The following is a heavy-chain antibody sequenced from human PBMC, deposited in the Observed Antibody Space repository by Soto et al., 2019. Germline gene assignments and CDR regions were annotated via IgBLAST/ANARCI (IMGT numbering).Heavy chain of an antibody. Sequence: PSETLSLTCAVSGGSISGSSYYWGWIRQTPGEGLEWIGEIYHSGSTNYNPSLKSRVTISVDKSKNQFSLKLSSVTAADTAVYYCARVVVTTYYYYYYYMDVWGKGTTVTVSS. CDR2: IYHSGST. CDR1: GGSISGSSYY. V-gene: IGHV4-39*07. CDR3: ARVVVTTYYYYYYYMDV. J-gene: IGHJ6*03. D-gene: IGHD4-4*01.